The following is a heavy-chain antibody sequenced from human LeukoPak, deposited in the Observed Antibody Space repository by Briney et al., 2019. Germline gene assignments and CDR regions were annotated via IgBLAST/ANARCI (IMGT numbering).Heavy chain of an antibody. CDR2: INHSGST. Sequence: ETLSLTCAAYGGSFSGYYWSWIRQPPGKGLEWIGEINHSGSTNYNPSLKSRVTISVDTSKNQFSLKLSSVTAADTAVYYCARGVRNMVRGVDFDYWGQGTLVTVSS. D-gene: IGHD3-10*01. CDR3: ARGVRNMVRGVDFDY. J-gene: IGHJ4*02. V-gene: IGHV4-34*01. CDR1: GGSFSGYY.